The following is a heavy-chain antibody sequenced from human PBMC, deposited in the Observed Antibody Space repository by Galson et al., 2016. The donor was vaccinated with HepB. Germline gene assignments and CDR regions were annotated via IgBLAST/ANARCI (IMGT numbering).Heavy chain of an antibody. CDR1: GFTFSSYG. Sequence: SLRLSCAASGFTFSSYGIHWVRQAPGKGLEWVAVISFDGSNKYYADSVKGRFTISRDNSKNTLYVQMNSLRAEDTAVYYCAGGRTPSAFDIWGQGTMVTVSS. J-gene: IGHJ3*02. V-gene: IGHV3-30*03. D-gene: IGHD3-16*01. CDR2: ISFDGSNK. CDR3: AGGRTPSAFDI.